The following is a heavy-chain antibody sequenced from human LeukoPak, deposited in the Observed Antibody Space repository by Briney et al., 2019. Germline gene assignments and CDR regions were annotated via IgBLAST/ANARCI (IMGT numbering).Heavy chain of an antibody. CDR1: GGSFICYY. D-gene: IGHD3-9*01. J-gene: IGHJ4*02. CDR2: INHSGST. Sequence: PSETLSLTCAVYGGSFICYYCSWIRQPPGKRLEWIGEINHSGSTNYNPSLKSRVTISVDTSKNQFSLKLTSVTASDTAVYYCARINLILDYWGQGTLVTVSS. V-gene: IGHV4-34*01. CDR3: ARINLILDY.